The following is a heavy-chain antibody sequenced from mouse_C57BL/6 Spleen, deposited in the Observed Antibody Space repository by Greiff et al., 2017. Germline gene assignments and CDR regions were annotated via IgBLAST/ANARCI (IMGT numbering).Heavy chain of an antibody. CDR3: AREAPFTTVVATDAY. Sequence: DVHLVESGGGLVKPGGSLKLSCAASGFTFSSYAMSWVRQTPEKRLEWVATISDGGSYTYYPDNVKGRFTISRDNAKNNLYLQMSHLKSEDTAMYYCAREAPFTTVVATDAYWGQGTLVTVSA. CDR1: GFTFSSYA. D-gene: IGHD1-1*01. CDR2: ISDGGSYT. J-gene: IGHJ3*01. V-gene: IGHV5-4*01.